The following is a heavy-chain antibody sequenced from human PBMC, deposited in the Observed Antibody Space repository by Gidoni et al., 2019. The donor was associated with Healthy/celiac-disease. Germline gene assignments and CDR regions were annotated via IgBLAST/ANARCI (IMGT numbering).Heavy chain of an antibody. J-gene: IGHJ4*02. D-gene: IGHD6-13*01. V-gene: IGHV3-23*04. Sequence: EVQLVASGGGFVQPGGSLILSCAASGFTFISYAMSWVRQAPCKGLEWGSAISGSGGSTYYADSVKGRFTISRDNAKNKLYLQMNSRRAEDTAVYYCASSSWGGSDYWGQGTMVTVSS. CDR1: GFTFISYA. CDR2: ISGSGGST. CDR3: ASSSWGGSDY.